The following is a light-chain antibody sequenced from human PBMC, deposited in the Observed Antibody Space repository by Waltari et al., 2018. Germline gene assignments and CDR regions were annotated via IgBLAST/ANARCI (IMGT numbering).Light chain of an antibody. CDR2: GAS. J-gene: IGKJ2*01. V-gene: IGKV3-15*01. CDR3: QQHNNWPYT. Sequence: EIVMTQSPVTLSVSPGERATLSCRASQSVSSNVAWYQQRPGQAPRLLIYGASTRATGVPARLSGSGSGTEFTLTISSLQSEDFAVYYCQQHNNWPYTFGQGTTVEI. CDR1: QSVSSN.